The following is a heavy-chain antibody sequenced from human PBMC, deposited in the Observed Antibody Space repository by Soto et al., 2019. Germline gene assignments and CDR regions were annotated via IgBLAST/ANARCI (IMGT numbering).Heavy chain of an antibody. J-gene: IGHJ4*02. CDR1: GYSFTTYW. CDR2: IYPGDSDT. D-gene: IGHD3-10*01. CDR3: ARPWFGSEMATMGLVY. V-gene: IGHV5-51*01. Sequence: GESLKISFTDSGYSFTTYWICWVRQMPVKGLEWMGIIYPGDSDTRYSPYFKGQVTISADKSITTAYLQWSSLTASDTAIYYCARPWFGSEMATMGLVYWGQGTLLTASS.